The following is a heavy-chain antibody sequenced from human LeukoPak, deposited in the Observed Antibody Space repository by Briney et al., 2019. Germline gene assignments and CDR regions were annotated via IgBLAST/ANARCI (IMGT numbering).Heavy chain of an antibody. J-gene: IGHJ5*02. CDR1: GFMFSNYW. Sequence: AGGSLRLSCAASGFMFSNYWMNWVRQAPGKGLEWVATIKEDGGEKYYVDSVKGRFTISRDNAKNSLSLQMSTLRVEDTAVYYCARGGSASSWGQGTLVTVSS. CDR3: ARGGSASS. D-gene: IGHD3-10*01. CDR2: IKEDGGEK. V-gene: IGHV3-7*04.